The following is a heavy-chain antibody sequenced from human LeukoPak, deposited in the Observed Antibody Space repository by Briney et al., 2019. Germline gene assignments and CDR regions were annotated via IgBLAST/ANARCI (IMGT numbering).Heavy chain of an antibody. D-gene: IGHD3-22*01. V-gene: IGHV4-59*08. CDR3: ARYYYDSSGYPWYFDL. J-gene: IGHJ2*01. CDR2: IYYSGST. CDR1: GGSISSYY. Sequence: SETLSLTCTVSGGSISSYYWSWIRQPPGKGLEWIGYIYYSGSTNYNPSLKSRVTISVDTSKNQFSLKLSSVTAADTAVYYCARYYYDSSGYPWYFDLWGRGTLVTVSS.